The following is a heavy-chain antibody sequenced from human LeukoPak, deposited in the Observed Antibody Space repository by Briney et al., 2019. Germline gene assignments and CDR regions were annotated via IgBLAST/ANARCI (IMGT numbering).Heavy chain of an antibody. D-gene: IGHD2-15*01. J-gene: IGHJ4*02. CDR3: ARDCLAGYFDY. CDR1: GFTFSSYA. CDR2: ISYDGSNK. Sequence: GGSLRLSCAASGFTFSSYAVHWVRQAPGKGLEWVAVISYDGSNKYYADSVKGRFTISRDNSKNTLYLQMNSLRAEDTAVYYCARDCLAGYFDYWGQGTLVTVSS. V-gene: IGHV3-30-3*01.